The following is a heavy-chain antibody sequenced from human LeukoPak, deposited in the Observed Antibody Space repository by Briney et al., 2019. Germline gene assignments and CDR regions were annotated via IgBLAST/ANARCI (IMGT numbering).Heavy chain of an antibody. V-gene: IGHV4-34*01. CDR3: ARRRVGVTKRLDY. CDR1: GGSFSGYY. D-gene: IGHD1-26*01. Sequence: SETLSLTCAVYGGSFSGYYRSWIRQPPGKGLEWIGEINHSGSTNYNPSLKSRVTISLHTSKNQFSLKLSSITAADTALYYCARRRVGVTKRLDYWGQGTLVTVSS. J-gene: IGHJ4*02. CDR2: INHSGST.